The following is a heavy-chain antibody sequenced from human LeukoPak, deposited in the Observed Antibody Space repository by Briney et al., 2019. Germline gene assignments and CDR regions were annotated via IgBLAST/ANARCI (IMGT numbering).Heavy chain of an antibody. CDR1: GFTFSSYA. CDR3: ATKGAGTARYFDY. CDR2: ISGGAGNT. Sequence: PGGSLRLSCAASGFTFSSYAMSWVRQAPGKGLEWVSAISGGAGNTYYADSVKGRFTISRDNSKNTLYLQMNSLRAEDTAVYYCATKGAGTARYFDYWGQGTLVTVSS. J-gene: IGHJ4*02. V-gene: IGHV3-23*01. D-gene: IGHD6-19*01.